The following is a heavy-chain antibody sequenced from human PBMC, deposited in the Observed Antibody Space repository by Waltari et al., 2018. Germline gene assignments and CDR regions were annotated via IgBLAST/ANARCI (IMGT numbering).Heavy chain of an antibody. CDR3: ARTGARWLQFAAFDI. CDR2: INQDGSEE. CDR1: RFTFSNYW. J-gene: IGHJ3*02. V-gene: IGHV3-7*01. D-gene: IGHD5-12*01. Sequence: EVLLVESGGGLVQTGGSLRLSCAASRFTFSNYWMNWVRQAPGKVLEWVANINQDGSEEYYVDSVKGRFTSSRDNAKNSLYLEMKTLRAEDTAIYYCARTGARWLQFAAFDIWGQGTMVTVSS.